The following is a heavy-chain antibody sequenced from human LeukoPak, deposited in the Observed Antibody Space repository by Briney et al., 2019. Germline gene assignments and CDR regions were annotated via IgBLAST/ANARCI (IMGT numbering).Heavy chain of an antibody. V-gene: IGHV4-39*01. Sequence: SETLSLTCTASGGSIAGSSYYWGWIRQPPGKGLEWIGRIFYSGSTYYSPSLKSRVTISVDTSKNQFSLRLRSVTAADTAVYYCARHSQSGAIKPNWFDPWGQGILVTVSS. CDR2: IFYSGST. CDR1: GGSIAGSSYY. J-gene: IGHJ5*02. CDR3: ARHSQSGAIKPNWFDP. D-gene: IGHD1-26*01.